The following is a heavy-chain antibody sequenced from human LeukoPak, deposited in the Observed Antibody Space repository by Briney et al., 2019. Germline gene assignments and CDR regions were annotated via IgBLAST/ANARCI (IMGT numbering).Heavy chain of an antibody. V-gene: IGHV4-31*03. J-gene: IGHJ4*02. Sequence: SETLSLTCTVSGGSISSGGYYWSWIRQHPGKGLEWIGYIYYSGSTYYNPSLKSRVTISVDTSKNQFSLKLSSVTAADTAVYYCARVGHYDFWSGYYPYFFDYWGQGTLVTVSS. CDR3: ARVGHYDFWSGYYPYFFDY. D-gene: IGHD3-3*01. CDR2: IYYSGST. CDR1: GGSISSGGYY.